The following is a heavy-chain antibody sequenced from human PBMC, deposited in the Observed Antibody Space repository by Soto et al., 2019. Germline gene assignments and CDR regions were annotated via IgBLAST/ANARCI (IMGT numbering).Heavy chain of an antibody. Sequence: QMQLVQSGPEVKKPGTSVKVSCKASGFTFTSSARQWVRQARGQRLEWIGWIVVGSGNTNYAQKFQERVTITRDMSTSKAYMELSSLRSEDTAVYYCAGGLLNLQRDYGLGGDYWGQGTLVTVAS. D-gene: IGHD4-17*01. CDR1: GFTFTSSA. CDR2: IVVGSGNT. J-gene: IGHJ4*02. CDR3: AGGLLNLQRDYGLGGDY. V-gene: IGHV1-58*02.